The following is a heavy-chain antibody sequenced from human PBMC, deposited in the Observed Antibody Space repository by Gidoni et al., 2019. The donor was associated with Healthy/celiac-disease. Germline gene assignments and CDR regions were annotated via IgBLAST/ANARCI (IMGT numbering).Heavy chain of an antibody. J-gene: IGHJ4*02. CDR3: ARDRYSSGWGHDEHFDY. D-gene: IGHD6-19*01. CDR1: GYTFTSYG. V-gene: IGHV1-18*01. Sequence: QVQLVQSGAEVKKPGASVKVSCKASGYTFTSYGISWVRQAPGQGLEWMGWISAYNGNTNDAQKLQGRVTMTTDTSTSTAYMELRSLRSDDTAVYYCARDRYSSGWGHDEHFDYWGQGTLVTVSS. CDR2: ISAYNGNT.